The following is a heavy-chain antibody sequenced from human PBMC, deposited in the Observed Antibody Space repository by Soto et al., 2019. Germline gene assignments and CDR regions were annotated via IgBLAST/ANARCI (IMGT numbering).Heavy chain of an antibody. Sequence: GGSLRLSCAASGFTFSSYAMSWVRQAPGKGLEWVSAISGSGGSTYYADSVKGRFTISRDNSKNTLYLQMNSLRAEDTAVYYCAKGLRRDMVRGVNFDYWGQGTLVTVSS. CDR3: AKGLRRDMVRGVNFDY. CDR1: GFTFSSYA. V-gene: IGHV3-23*01. CDR2: ISGSGGST. D-gene: IGHD3-10*01. J-gene: IGHJ4*02.